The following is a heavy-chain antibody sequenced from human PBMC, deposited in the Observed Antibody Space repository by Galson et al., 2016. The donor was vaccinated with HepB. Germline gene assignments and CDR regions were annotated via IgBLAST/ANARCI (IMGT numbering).Heavy chain of an antibody. CDR2: VYHSGTT. Sequence: TLSLTCTVSSGSINSGGYYWNWIRQYPGKGLEWIGYVYHSGTTYYNPSLKSRVTMSVDTSKNQFSLKLSSVTAADTAVYYCARQGLGELRANWFDPWGQGTLVTVSS. CDR1: SGSINSGGYY. CDR3: ARQGLGELRANWFDP. D-gene: IGHD3-10*01. V-gene: IGHV4-31*03. J-gene: IGHJ5*02.